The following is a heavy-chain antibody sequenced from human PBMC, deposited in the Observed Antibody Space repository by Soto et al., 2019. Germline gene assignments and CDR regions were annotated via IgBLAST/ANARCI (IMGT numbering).Heavy chain of an antibody. CDR1: GFSLSTSGVG. CDR2: IYWDDDE. D-gene: IGHD2-8*02. Sequence: QITLKESGPTLVKPTQTLTLTCTFSGFSLSTSGVGVGWIRQPPGKALEWLALIYWDDDERYSPSLRSRLTTAKYTSKSQVVLRMTNMGPVDTATYFCSHRSHTGGMFDYWGQGTLVTVSS. V-gene: IGHV2-5*02. J-gene: IGHJ4*02. CDR3: SHRSHTGGMFDY.